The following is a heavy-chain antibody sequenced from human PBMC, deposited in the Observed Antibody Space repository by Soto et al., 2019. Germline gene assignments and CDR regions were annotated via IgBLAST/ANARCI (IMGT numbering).Heavy chain of an antibody. CDR2: ISSSSSYI. CDR3: ARDLTGTNPFDY. V-gene: IGHV3-21*01. Sequence: GGSLRLSCAASGFTFSSYSMNWVRQAPGKGLEWVSSISSSSSYIYYADSVKGRFTISRDNAKNSLYLQMNSLRAEDTAVYYCARDLTGTNPFDYWGQGTLVTVSS. J-gene: IGHJ4*02. D-gene: IGHD1-7*01. CDR1: GFTFSSYS.